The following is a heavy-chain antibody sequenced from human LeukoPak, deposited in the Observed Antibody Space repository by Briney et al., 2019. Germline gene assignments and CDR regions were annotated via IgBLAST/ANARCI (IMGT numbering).Heavy chain of an antibody. CDR3: ARRGLGYSGYDYAFDI. J-gene: IGHJ3*02. CDR2: INSDGSST. V-gene: IGHV3-74*01. Sequence: GGSLRLSCAASGFTFSSYQMHWVRQAPGKGLVWVSRINSDGSSTSYADSVKGRFTISRDNAKNTLYLQMNSLRAEDTAVYYCARRGLGYSGYDYAFDIWGQGTMVAVSS. CDR1: GFTFSSYQ. D-gene: IGHD5-12*01.